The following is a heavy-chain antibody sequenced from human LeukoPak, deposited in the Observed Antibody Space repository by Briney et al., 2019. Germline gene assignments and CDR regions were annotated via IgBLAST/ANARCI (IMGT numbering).Heavy chain of an antibody. CDR1: GYTFTSFG. J-gene: IGHJ4*02. D-gene: IGHD5-18*01. V-gene: IGHV1-18*01. CDR2: ISAYNGNT. CDR3: ARDLGLDTTMIFFDF. Sequence: ASVKVSCKASGYTFTSFGISWVRQAPGQGPEWMGWISAYNGNTNYIQKFQGRVTMTTDTSTNTAYMELRSLTSADTAVYYCARDLGLDTTMIFFDFWGQGTLVTVSS.